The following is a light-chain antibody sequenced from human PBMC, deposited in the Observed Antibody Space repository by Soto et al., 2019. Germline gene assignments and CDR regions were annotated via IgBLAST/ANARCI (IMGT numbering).Light chain of an antibody. Sequence: QSVLTQPASVSGSPGQSVTISCTGTSSDFGSYKFVSWYQHHPRTVPKVIIYETSKRPSGVSNRFSGSKSGNTASLTISGLQAEDEADYYCFSFTSTNTHVFGSGTKVTVL. J-gene: IGLJ1*01. CDR1: SSDFGSYKF. CDR3: FSFTSTNTHV. CDR2: ETS. V-gene: IGLV2-23*01.